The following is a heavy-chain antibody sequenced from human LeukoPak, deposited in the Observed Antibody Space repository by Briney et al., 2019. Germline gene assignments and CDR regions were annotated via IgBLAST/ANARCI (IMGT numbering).Heavy chain of an antibody. CDR1: GGSFSGYY. D-gene: IGHD3-3*01. V-gene: IGHV4-34*01. J-gene: IGHJ4*02. CDR3: AREGTDFWSGYYIAYNGGYFDY. Sequence: SETLSLTCAVYGGSFSGYYWSWIRQPPGKGLEWIGEINHSGSTNYNPSLKSRVTISVDTSKNQFSLKLSSVTAADTAVYYCAREGTDFWSGYYIAYNGGYFDYWGQGTLVTVSS. CDR2: INHSGST.